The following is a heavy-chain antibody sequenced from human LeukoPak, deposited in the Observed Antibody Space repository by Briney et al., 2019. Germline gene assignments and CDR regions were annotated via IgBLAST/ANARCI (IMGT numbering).Heavy chain of an antibody. CDR1: GYTFTGYY. CDR3: ARDVLVGGSHKFDY. J-gene: IGHJ4*02. CDR2: ISPNRGGT. D-gene: IGHD3-10*01. V-gene: IGHV1-2*02. Sequence: ASVKVSCKASGYTFTGYYVHWVRQAPGQGLEWMGWISPNRGGTNYAPKFRGRVTMASDTSINTAYMELSRLTSDDTAVYYCARDVLVGGSHKFDYWGQGTLVTVSS.